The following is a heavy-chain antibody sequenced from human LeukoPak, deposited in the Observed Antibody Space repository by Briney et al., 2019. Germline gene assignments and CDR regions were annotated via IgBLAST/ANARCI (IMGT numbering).Heavy chain of an antibody. CDR3: AREGSGYEPSYDY. Sequence: ASVKVSCKASGGTFSSYAISWVRQAPGQGLEWMGRIIPILGIANYAQKFQGRVTITADKPTSTAYMELSSLRSEDTAVYYCAREGSGYEPSYDYWGRGTLVTVSS. V-gene: IGHV1-69*04. J-gene: IGHJ4*02. CDR1: GGTFSSYA. D-gene: IGHD5-12*01. CDR2: IIPILGIA.